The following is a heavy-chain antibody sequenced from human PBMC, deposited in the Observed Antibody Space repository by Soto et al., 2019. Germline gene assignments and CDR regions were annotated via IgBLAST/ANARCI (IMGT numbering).Heavy chain of an antibody. D-gene: IGHD3-16*01. CDR3: AKDVSSRRWFDP. CDR1: GASIRSYY. J-gene: IGHJ5*02. Sequence: SGTLSLTCAVSGASIRSYYWRFLRQPAGKGLEWIGRIQHTGNTNYNPSLKSRVTMSADTSKNQISLKMTSVTAADTAVYFCAKDVSSRRWFDPCGQGVRVTVSS. CDR2: IQHTGNT. V-gene: IGHV4-4*07.